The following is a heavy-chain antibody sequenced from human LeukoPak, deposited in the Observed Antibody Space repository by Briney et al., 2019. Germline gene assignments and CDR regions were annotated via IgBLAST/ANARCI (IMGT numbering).Heavy chain of an antibody. CDR1: GGTFSSYA. V-gene: IGHV1-69*13. D-gene: IGHD2-2*01. CDR3: ARVDNVVVPAASTDWFDP. J-gene: IGHJ5*02. CDR2: IIPIFGTA. Sequence: SVKVSCKASGGTFSSYAISWVGQAPGQGLEWMGGIIPIFGTANYAQKFQGRVTITADESTSTAYMELSSLRSEDTAVYYCARVDNVVVPAASTDWFDPWGQGTLVTVSS.